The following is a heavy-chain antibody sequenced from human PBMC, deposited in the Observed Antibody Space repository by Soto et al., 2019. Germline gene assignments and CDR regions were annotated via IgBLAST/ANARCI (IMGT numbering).Heavy chain of an antibody. CDR2: ISAFNGNT. D-gene: IGHD3-10*01. CDR3: ARVYGSGSYIAFEI. V-gene: IGHV1-18*01. CDR1: GYTFTQYG. J-gene: IGHJ3*02. Sequence: QVQLVQSGAEGKKPGASVKVSCKASGYTFTQYGISWVRQAPGQGLAWMGWISAFNGNTKYVENFQDRVTMTTDTSTNTSYMELRSLRSDDTAMYYCARVYGSGSYIAFEIGGQGTMVTVSS.